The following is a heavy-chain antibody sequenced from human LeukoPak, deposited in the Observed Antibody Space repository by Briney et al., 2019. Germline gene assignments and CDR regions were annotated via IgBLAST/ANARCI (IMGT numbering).Heavy chain of an antibody. V-gene: IGHV5-51*01. D-gene: IGHD3-22*01. CDR2: IYPGDSDT. Sequence: GESLKISCKGSGYSFTSYWIGWVRQMPGKGLEWMGIIYPGDSDTRYSPSFQGQVTISADKSISTAYLQWSGLKASDTAMYHCARQLDYYDSSGYYDYWGQGTLVTVSS. CDR1: GYSFTSYW. J-gene: IGHJ4*02. CDR3: ARQLDYYDSSGYYDY.